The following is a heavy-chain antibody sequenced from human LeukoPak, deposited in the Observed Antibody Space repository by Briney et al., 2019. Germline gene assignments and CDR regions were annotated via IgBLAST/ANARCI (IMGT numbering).Heavy chain of an antibody. D-gene: IGHD6-13*01. Sequence: SVKVSCTASGGTFSNYAISWVRQAPGQGLEWMGGIIPIVGTANYAQKFQGRVTITTDESTSTVYMEVSSVRFEDTAVYYCAKDRASSSWSRDAFDIWGQGTVVTVSS. CDR3: AKDRASSSWSRDAFDI. J-gene: IGHJ3*02. V-gene: IGHV1-69*05. CDR2: IIPIVGTA. CDR1: GGTFSNYA.